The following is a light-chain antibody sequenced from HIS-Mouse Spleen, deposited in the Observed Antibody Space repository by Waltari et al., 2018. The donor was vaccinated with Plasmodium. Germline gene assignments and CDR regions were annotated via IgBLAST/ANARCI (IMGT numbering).Light chain of an antibody. CDR3: QQYNNWSFT. CDR1: QSVSSN. CDR2: GAS. J-gene: IGKJ3*01. Sequence: ELVMTQSRATLSLSPGDRATLSCRASQSVSSNLAWYQQKPGQAPRLLIYGASTRATGIPARFSGSGSGTEFTLTISSLQSEDFAVYYCQQYNNWSFTFGPGTKVDIK. V-gene: IGKV3-15*01.